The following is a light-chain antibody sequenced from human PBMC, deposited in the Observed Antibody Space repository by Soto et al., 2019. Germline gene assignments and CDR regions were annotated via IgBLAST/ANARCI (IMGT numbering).Light chain of an antibody. J-gene: IGKJ4*01. CDR3: QQHYNIPLT. V-gene: IGKV1-39*01. CDR1: QSIGNF. Sequence: DIQMTQSPSSLSASVGDRVTITCRASQSIGNFLNWYQQRPGKAPRLLMHATSSLETGVPSRFSGSGSGTYFTHTINSLPPEDFATYYCQQHYNIPLTVGGGTKVDIK. CDR2: ATS.